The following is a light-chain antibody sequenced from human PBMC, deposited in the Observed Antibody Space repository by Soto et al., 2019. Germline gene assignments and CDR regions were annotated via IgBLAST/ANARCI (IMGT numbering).Light chain of an antibody. CDR1: SSDVGGYSY. Sequence: QSALTQPRSVSGSPGQSVTISCTGTSSDVGGYSYVSWFQQHPGKAPKLMIYDVSKRPSGVPDRFSGSKSGNTASLTISGLQAEDEADYYCCSFAGSYTLYVFGTGTK. CDR2: DVS. V-gene: IGLV2-11*01. J-gene: IGLJ1*01. CDR3: CSFAGSYTLYV.